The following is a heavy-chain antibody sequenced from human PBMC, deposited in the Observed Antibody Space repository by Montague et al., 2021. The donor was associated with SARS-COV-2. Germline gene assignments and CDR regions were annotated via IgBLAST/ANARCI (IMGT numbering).Heavy chain of an antibody. Sequence: ETLSLTCTVAGGSISSYYWGWIRQPPGKGLEWIGYIYYSGSTNYNPSXXSRVTISVDTSKKQFSLKLSSVTAADTAVYYCARAGRVRFLEYGMDVWGQGTTVTVSS. J-gene: IGHJ6*02. V-gene: IGHV4-59*01. CDR2: IYYSGST. CDR1: GGSISSYY. CDR3: ARAGRVRFLEYGMDV. D-gene: IGHD3-3*01.